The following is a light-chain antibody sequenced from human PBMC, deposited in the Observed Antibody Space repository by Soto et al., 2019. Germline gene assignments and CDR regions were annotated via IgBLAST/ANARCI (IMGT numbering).Light chain of an antibody. CDR3: CSYAGSSTYV. Sequence: QPASVSGSPGQSITISCTGTSSDVGSYNLVSWYQQHPGKAPKLMIYEGSKRPSGVSNRFSGSKSGNTASLTISGLQAEDEADYYCCSYAGSSTYVFGTGTKVTVL. V-gene: IGLV2-23*01. J-gene: IGLJ1*01. CDR1: SSDVGSYNL. CDR2: EGS.